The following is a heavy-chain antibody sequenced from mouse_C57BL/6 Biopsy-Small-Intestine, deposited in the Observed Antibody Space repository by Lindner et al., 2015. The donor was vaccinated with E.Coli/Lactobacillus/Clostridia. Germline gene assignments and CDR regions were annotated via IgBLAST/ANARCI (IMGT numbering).Heavy chain of an antibody. J-gene: IGHJ1*01. Sequence: SVKVPSARLLEAPSAAMLSAGCDRPLGQGLEWMGRIIPILGIANYAQKFQGRVTITADKSTSTAYMELSSLRSEDTAVYYCARWISRGTPQYYYYGMDVWGQGTTVTVSS. CDR1: EAPSAAML. V-gene: IGHV1-81*01. CDR2: IIPILGIA. CDR3: ARWISRGTPQYYYYGMDV. D-gene: IGHD1-1*01.